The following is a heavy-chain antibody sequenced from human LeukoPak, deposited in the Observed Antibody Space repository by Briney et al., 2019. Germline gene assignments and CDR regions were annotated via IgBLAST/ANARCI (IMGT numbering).Heavy chain of an antibody. CDR3: ARALYSSGWYPDY. CDR2: INSDGSST. J-gene: IGHJ4*02. CDR1: GFTFSSYW. V-gene: IGHV3-74*01. D-gene: IGHD6-19*01. Sequence: PGGSLRLSCAAFGFTFSSYWMHWVRQAPGKGLVWVSRINSDGSSTSYADSVKGRFTISRDNAKNTLYLQMNSLRAEDTAVYYCARALYSSGWYPDYWGQGTLVTVSS.